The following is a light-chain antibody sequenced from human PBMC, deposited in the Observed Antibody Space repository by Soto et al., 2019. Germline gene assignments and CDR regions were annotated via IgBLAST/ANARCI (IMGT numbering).Light chain of an antibody. J-gene: IGLJ3*02. CDR3: CSHSSSITWM. CDR2: EVA. V-gene: IGLV2-14*03. CDR1: SSDVGGYNF. Sequence: QSALTQPASVSGSPGHSINMSCTGTSSDVGGYNFVSWYQQHPGKAPKLIVHEVANRLSGVSGRFSGSKSVNTAFLTISGLQAEDEAVYYCCSHSSSITWMFGGGTKLTVL.